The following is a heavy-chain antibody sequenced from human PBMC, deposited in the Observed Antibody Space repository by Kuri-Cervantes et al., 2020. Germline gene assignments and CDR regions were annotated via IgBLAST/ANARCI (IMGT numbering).Heavy chain of an antibody. CDR1: GGSFSGYY. Sequence: GSLRLSCAVYGGSFSGYYWSWIRQPPGKGLEWIGEINHSGSTNYNPSLKSRVTISVDTSKNQFSLKLSSVTAADTAVYYCARSLTTGRAFDIWGQGTMVTVSS. CDR3: ARSLTTGRAFDI. V-gene: IGHV4-34*01. CDR2: INHSGST. D-gene: IGHD4-17*01. J-gene: IGHJ3*02.